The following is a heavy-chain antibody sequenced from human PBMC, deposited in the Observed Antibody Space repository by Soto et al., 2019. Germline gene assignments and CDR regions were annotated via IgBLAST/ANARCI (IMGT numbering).Heavy chain of an antibody. CDR1: GFTFTHYW. CDR3: ARKDKSGYFNWFDP. V-gene: IGHV5-51*01. J-gene: IGHJ5*02. D-gene: IGHD3-22*01. CDR2: IYPSDSDT. Sequence: GESLKISCQGSGFTFTHYWIGWVRQVPGKGLEWLGVIYPSDSDTRYSPSFQGQVTISADRSTSTVFLQWASLKASDTAVYFCARKDKSGYFNWFDPWGQGTLVTVSS.